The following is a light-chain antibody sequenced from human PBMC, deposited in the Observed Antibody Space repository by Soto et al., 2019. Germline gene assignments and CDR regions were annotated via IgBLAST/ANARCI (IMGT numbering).Light chain of an antibody. V-gene: IGKV3-20*01. CDR2: GAS. CDR1: QSVSSSY. CDR3: QQYVSSPFT. J-gene: IGKJ3*01. Sequence: ESVLTQSPGTLSMSPGERATLSCRASQSVSSSYLAWYQQKPGQAPRLLIYGASSRATGIPDRFSGSGSGTDVTLTISRLEPEDFAVYYCQQYVSSPFTFGPGTKVDIK.